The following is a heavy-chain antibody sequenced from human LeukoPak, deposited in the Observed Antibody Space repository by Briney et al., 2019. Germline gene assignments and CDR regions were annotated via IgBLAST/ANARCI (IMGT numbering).Heavy chain of an antibody. CDR2: INPNSGGT. CDR1: GYTFTGYY. D-gene: IGHD3-10*01. CDR3: ARGYYGSGSNKRSQTWFDP. J-gene: IGHJ5*02. Sequence: ASVKGSCKASGYTFTGYYMHWVRQAPGQGLEWMGWINPNSGGTNYAQKFQGRVTMTRDTSISTAYMELSRLRSDDTAVYYCARGYYGSGSNKRSQTWFDPWGQGTLVTVSS. V-gene: IGHV1-2*02.